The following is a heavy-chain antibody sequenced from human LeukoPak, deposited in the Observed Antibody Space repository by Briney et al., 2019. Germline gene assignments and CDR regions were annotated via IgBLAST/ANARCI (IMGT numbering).Heavy chain of an antibody. Sequence: GGALRLSCAASGFTFSTYWLHGVRHTPGKGLFGVARISPDVSSTAYADSVSGRFTVSRDTAKNTLYLQMNSLRAEDTSVYYCARERSYNYFDYWGQGALVTVSS. V-gene: IGHV3-74*01. CDR2: ISPDVSST. CDR1: GFTFSTYW. D-gene: IGHD3-16*01. J-gene: IGHJ4*02. CDR3: ARERSYNYFDY.